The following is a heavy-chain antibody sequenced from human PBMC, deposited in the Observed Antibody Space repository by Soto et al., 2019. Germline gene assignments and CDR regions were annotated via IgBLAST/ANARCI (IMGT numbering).Heavy chain of an antibody. CDR2: IYSGGST. CDR1: GFTVSSNY. CDR3: ARDCVNRYGMDV. V-gene: IGHV3-53*02. D-gene: IGHD2-21*01. Sequence: EVQLVETGGGLIQPGGSLRLSCAASGFTVSSNYMSWVRQAPGKGLEWVSVIYSGGSTYYADSVKGRFTISRDNSKNTQYLQMNSLRAEDTAVYYSARDCVNRYGMDVWGQGTTVTVSS. J-gene: IGHJ6*02.